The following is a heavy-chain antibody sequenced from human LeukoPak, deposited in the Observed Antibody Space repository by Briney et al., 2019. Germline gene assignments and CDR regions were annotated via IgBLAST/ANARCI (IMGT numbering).Heavy chain of an antibody. CDR2: IKEDGSEK. D-gene: IGHD3-10*01. CDR3: ARAGITMVRGVTDYYHYYYMDV. CDR1: GFRFRNHW. V-gene: IGHV3-7*01. J-gene: IGHJ6*03. Sequence: GRSLRLSCEASGFRFRNHWMNWVRQAPGKGLEWVANIKEDGSEKYYVDSVKGRFTISRDNAKNTLYLQMNSLRAEDTAVYYCARAGITMVRGVTDYYHYYYMDVWGKGTTVTISS.